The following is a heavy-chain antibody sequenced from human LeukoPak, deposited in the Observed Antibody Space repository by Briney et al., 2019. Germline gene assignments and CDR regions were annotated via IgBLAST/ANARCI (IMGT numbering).Heavy chain of an antibody. CDR3: ARVWQWLEGGYFDY. V-gene: IGHV3-11*01. D-gene: IGHD6-19*01. Sequence: GGSLRLSCAASGFSFTSYGMSWIRQAPGKGLEWVSYISSSGITIYYADSVKGRFTISRDNAKNSLYLRMNSPRAEDTAVYYCARVWQWLEGGYFDYWGQGTLVTVSS. CDR2: ISSSGITI. CDR1: GFSFTSYG. J-gene: IGHJ4*02.